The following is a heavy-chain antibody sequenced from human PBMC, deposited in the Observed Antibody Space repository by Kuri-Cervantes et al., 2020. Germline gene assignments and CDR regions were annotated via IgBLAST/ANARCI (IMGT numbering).Heavy chain of an antibody. V-gene: IGHV4-34*01. Sequence: ESLKISCAVYGGSCSGYYWNWIRQPPGKGLEWIGEINQGLVWIEEINHSGSTYYNPSLKSRVTISVDTSKNQFSLKLSSVTAADTAVYYCARIPDYYRRRWFDPWGQGTLVTVSS. CDR1: GGSCSGYY. D-gene: IGHD3-22*01. J-gene: IGHJ5*02. CDR2: INQGLVWIEEINHSGST. CDR3: ARIPDYYRRRWFDP.